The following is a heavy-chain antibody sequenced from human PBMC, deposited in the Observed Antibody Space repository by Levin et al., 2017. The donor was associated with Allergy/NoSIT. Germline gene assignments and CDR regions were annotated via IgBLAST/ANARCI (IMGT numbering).Heavy chain of an antibody. CDR3: AKDWKEYSSSSGGYYGMDV. D-gene: IGHD6-6*01. V-gene: IGHV3-30*18. CDR2: ISYDGSNK. J-gene: IGHJ6*02. CDR1: GFTFSSYG. Sequence: GESLKISCAASGFTFSSYGMHWVRQAPGKGLEWVAVISYDGSNKYYADSVKGRFTISRDNSKNTLYLQTNSLRAEDTAVYYCAKDWKEYSSSSGGYYGMDVWGQGTTVTVSS.